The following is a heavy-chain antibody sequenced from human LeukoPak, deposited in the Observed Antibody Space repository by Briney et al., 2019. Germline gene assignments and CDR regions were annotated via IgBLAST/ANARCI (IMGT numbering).Heavy chain of an antibody. CDR2: IRYDGSNK. CDR3: AKGGWGRYCSSTSCPDAFDI. V-gene: IGHV3-30*02. D-gene: IGHD2-2*01. J-gene: IGHJ3*02. Sequence: GGSLRLSCAASGFTFSSYGMHWVRQAPGKGLEWVAFIRYDGSNKYYADSVKGRFTISRDNSKNTLYLQMNSLRAEDTAVYYCAKGGWGRYCSSTSCPDAFDIWGQGTMVTVSS. CDR1: GFTFSSYG.